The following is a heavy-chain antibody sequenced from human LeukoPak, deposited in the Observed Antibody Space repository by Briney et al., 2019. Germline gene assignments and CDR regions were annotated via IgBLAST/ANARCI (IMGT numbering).Heavy chain of an antibody. D-gene: IGHD4-11*01. CDR1: GDSISGFY. Sequence: PSGTLSLTCTVSGDSISGFYWSWIRQPAGKGLQWIGRISTSGSTNYNPSLKSRVTMSVDRSTNEFSLTVSSVTAADTALYYCAGGLPSYSDYVDYYFYMDVWGKGTTVTVSS. J-gene: IGHJ6*03. V-gene: IGHV4-4*07. CDR3: AGGLPSYSDYVDYYFYMDV. CDR2: ISTSGST.